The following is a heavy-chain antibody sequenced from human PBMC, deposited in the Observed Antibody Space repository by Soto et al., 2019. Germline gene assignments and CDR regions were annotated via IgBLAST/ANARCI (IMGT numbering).Heavy chain of an antibody. CDR2: ITSKSTTI. D-gene: IGHD3-3*01. Sequence: GGSLRLSCAASGFTFTSYSMNWVRQAPGQGLEWVSYITSKSTTIKYADSVKGRFTISRDNSKNTLYLQMNSLRAEDTAVYYCAKEDLYYDFWSGYKPPDYWGQGTLVTVSS. J-gene: IGHJ4*02. V-gene: IGHV3-48*01. CDR1: GFTFTSYS. CDR3: AKEDLYYDFWSGYKPPDY.